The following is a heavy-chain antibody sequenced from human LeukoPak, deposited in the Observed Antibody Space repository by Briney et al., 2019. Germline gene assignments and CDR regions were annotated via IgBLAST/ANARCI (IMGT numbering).Heavy chain of an antibody. Sequence: AGGSLRLSCAASGFTFDDYGMSWVCQAPGKGLEWVSGINWNGGSTGYADSVKGRFTISRDNAKNSLYLQMNSLRAEDTALYYCARLVWATPDYWGQGTLVTVSS. CDR2: INWNGGST. V-gene: IGHV3-20*04. J-gene: IGHJ4*02. D-gene: IGHD2-8*01. CDR1: GFTFDDYG. CDR3: ARLVWATPDY.